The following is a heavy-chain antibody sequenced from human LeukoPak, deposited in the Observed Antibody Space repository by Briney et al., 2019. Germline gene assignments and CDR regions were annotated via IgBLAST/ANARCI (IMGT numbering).Heavy chain of an antibody. CDR3: ARGGNYDYVWGSYPIEYFDY. D-gene: IGHD3-16*02. J-gene: IGHJ4*02. V-gene: IGHV4-34*01. CDR2: INHSGST. CDR1: GGSFSGYY. Sequence: SETLSLTCAVYGGSFSGYYWSWIRQPPGKGLEWIGEINHSGSTNYNPSLKSRVTISVDTSKNQFSLKLSSVTAADTAVYYCARGGNYDYVWGSYPIEYFDYWGQGTLVTVSS.